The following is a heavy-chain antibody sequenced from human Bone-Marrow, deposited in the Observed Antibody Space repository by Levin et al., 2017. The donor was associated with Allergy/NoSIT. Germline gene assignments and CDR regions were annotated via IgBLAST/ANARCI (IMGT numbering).Heavy chain of an antibody. CDR1: GGSIGSDS. D-gene: IGHD3-10*01. V-gene: IGHV1-69*13. CDR2: VNPTFGTT. Sequence: SVKVSCQASGGSIGSDSISWVRRAPGQGLEYMGKVNPTFGTTNYAQKFQGRVTFTADESTGTAYMEVTSLRSADTAIYYCAREGSRGFILWGQGSQVIVSS. J-gene: IGHJ4*02. CDR3: AREGSRGFIL.